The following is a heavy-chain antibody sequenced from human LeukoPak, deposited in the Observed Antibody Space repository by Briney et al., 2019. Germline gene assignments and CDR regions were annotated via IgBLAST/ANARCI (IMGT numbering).Heavy chain of an antibody. Sequence: SETLSLTCTVSGGSLSTYYWNWIRQPPGKGLEWIGNVYYSGTTNYNPSLKSRVTISVDTSKNQFSLKLNSVTAADTALYYCARVIVLRAGFDYWDQGILVTVSS. D-gene: IGHD2/OR15-2a*01. CDR2: VYYSGTT. CDR3: ARVIVLRAGFDY. CDR1: GGSLSTYY. J-gene: IGHJ4*02. V-gene: IGHV4-59*01.